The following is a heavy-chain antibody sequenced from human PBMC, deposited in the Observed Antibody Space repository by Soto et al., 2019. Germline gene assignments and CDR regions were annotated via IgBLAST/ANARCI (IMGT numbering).Heavy chain of an antibody. D-gene: IGHD3-10*01. J-gene: IGHJ6*02. CDR2: IVVGSGNT. CDR1: GFTFTSSA. V-gene: IGHV1-58*01. CDR3: AADGGGLQFGYGMDV. Sequence: ASVKVSCKASGFTFTSSAVQWVRQARGQRLEWIGWIVVGSGNTNYAQKFQERVTITRDMSTSTAYMELSSLRSEDTAVYYCAADGGGLQFGYGMDVWGQGTTVTVS.